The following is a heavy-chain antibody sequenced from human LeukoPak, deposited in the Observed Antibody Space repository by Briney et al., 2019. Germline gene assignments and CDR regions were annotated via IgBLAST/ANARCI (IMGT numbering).Heavy chain of an antibody. Sequence: PSETLSLTCTVSGRSISSYYWSWIRQPAGKGLEWIGRIYTSGSTNYNPSLKSRVPMSVDTSKNQFSLKLSSVTAADTAVYYCARDYYDSSGYYYYFDYWGQGTLVTVSS. CDR2: IYTSGST. CDR3: ARDYYDSSGYYYYFDY. CDR1: GRSISSYY. D-gene: IGHD3-22*01. V-gene: IGHV4-4*07. J-gene: IGHJ4*02.